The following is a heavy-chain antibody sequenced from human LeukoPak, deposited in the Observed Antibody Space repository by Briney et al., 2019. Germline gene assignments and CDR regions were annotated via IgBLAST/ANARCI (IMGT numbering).Heavy chain of an antibody. V-gene: IGHV3-33*01. J-gene: IGHJ4*02. CDR3: ARDPPESPYCGGDCYPLYYFDY. D-gene: IGHD2-21*02. Sequence: GGSLRLSCVASGFPFSSYAMRWVRQAPGKGLEWVAVVWHDASNRYYGDSVKGRFTIFRDNSKNTLYLQMNSLRAEDTAVYYCARDPPESPYCGGDCYPLYYFDYWGQGTLVTVSS. CDR2: VWHDASNR. CDR1: GFPFSSYA.